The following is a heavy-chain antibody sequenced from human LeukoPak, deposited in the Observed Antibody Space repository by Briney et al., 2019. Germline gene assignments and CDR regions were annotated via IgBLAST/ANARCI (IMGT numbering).Heavy chain of an antibody. CDR1: GGSFSGYY. J-gene: IGHJ5*02. Sequence: ETLSLTCAVYGGSFSGYYWCWIRQPPGKGVEWIGEINPSGSTNYNPSLKSRVTISVDTSKNQFSLKLSSVTAADTAVYYCARGKFVVVTNWFDPWGQGTLVTVSS. V-gene: IGHV4-34*01. CDR3: ARGKFVVVTNWFDP. D-gene: IGHD2-21*02. CDR2: INPSGST.